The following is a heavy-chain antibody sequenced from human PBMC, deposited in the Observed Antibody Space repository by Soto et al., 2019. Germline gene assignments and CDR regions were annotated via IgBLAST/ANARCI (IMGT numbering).Heavy chain of an antibody. V-gene: IGHV4-34*01. Sequence: SETLSLTCAVYGGSFSGYYWTWIRQPPGTGLEWIGEINHSGSTNYNPSLKSRVTISVDTSKNQFSLKLTSVTAADTAVYYCARDPPMIPLDYWGQGTLVTVSS. CDR3: ARDPPMIPLDY. J-gene: IGHJ4*02. CDR1: GGSFSGYY. D-gene: IGHD3-22*01. CDR2: INHSGST.